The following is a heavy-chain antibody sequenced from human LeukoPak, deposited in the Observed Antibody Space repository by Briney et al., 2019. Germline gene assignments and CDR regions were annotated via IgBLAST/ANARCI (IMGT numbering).Heavy chain of an antibody. J-gene: IGHJ4*02. V-gene: IGHV3-30-3*01. Sequence: GGSLRLSCAASGFTFSSYAMHWVREAPGKGLEWVAVISYDGSNKYYADSVKGRFTISRDNSKNTLYLQMNSLRAEDTAVYCCARDGLTYYFDYWGQGTLVTVSS. CDR1: GFTFSSYA. D-gene: IGHD3-9*01. CDR3: ARDGLTYYFDY. CDR2: ISYDGSNK.